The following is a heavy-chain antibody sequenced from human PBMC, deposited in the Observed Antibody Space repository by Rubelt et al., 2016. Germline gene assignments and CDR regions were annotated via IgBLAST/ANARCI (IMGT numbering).Heavy chain of an antibody. V-gene: IGHV3-7*01. CDR1: GFTFSSYW. Sequence: EVQVVESGGGLVQPGGSLRLSCAVSGFTFSSYWMSWVRQAPGKGLEWVAELEEDVSKQNYVDSLKDRFTISSDNAKNSLYLQRDSLRAEDTAVYYCATHGRPLIYWGQGTVVSVSS. CDR3: ATHGRPLIY. J-gene: IGHJ4*02. CDR2: LEEDVSKQ.